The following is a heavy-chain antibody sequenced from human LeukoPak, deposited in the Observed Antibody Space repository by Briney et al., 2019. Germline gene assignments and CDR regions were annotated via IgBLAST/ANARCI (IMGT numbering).Heavy chain of an antibody. CDR1: GYSFISYG. J-gene: IGHJ6*02. Sequence: GASVKVSCKCSGYSFISYGINWVRQAPGQGLEWVGWISGNSGNTKYADKFQGRVTMTTDTSTETVYMELRSLRSDDTAVYYCARSGFTVVPIANYHDGMDVWGHGTTVTVSS. CDR2: ISGNSGNT. V-gene: IGHV1-18*01. D-gene: IGHD2-2*01. CDR3: ARSGFTVVPIANYHDGMDV.